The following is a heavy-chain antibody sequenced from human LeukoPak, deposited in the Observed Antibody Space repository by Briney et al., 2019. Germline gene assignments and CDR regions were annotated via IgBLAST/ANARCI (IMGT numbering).Heavy chain of an antibody. V-gene: IGHV3-15*01. J-gene: IGHJ4*02. CDR1: GFSFKDAW. Sequence: GGSLRLSCAASGFSFKDAWMSWVRQAPGKGLEWVGRIKSTTDGVTTDYAAPVKGRFTISRDDSRNTLYLQLNSLKTEDTALYYCTRIRGYSAYDFNYWGQGTLVTVSS. D-gene: IGHD5-12*01. CDR3: TRIRGYSAYDFNY. CDR2: IKSTTDGVTT.